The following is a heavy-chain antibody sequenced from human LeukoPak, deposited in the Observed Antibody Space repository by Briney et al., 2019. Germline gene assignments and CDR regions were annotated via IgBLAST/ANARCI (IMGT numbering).Heavy chain of an antibody. D-gene: IGHD6-19*01. Sequence: GGSLRLSCAASGFTFDDYSMNWVRQAPGKGLEWVSFISSSSGYIFYADSVKGRFTISRDNSKKTLFLQMNSLRAEDTAVYYCAKDLLSGWQHDAFEIWGQGTTVTVSS. J-gene: IGHJ3*02. CDR1: GFTFDDYS. CDR2: ISSSSGYI. CDR3: AKDLLSGWQHDAFEI. V-gene: IGHV3-21*04.